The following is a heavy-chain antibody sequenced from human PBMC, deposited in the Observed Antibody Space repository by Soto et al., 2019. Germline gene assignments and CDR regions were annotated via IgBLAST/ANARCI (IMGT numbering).Heavy chain of an antibody. V-gene: IGHV1-69*13. CDR3: VRGLTEGYYGVEV. J-gene: IGHJ6*02. Sequence: SVKVSCKASGGAFSSFDISWVRQAPGQGLDWMGGIIPLFGTTNYAQKFQGRGTITADASTSTAFMEPSSLTSEDTAVYYCVRGLTEGYYGVEVWGQGTTVTVSS. CDR2: IIPLFGTT. CDR1: GGAFSSFD.